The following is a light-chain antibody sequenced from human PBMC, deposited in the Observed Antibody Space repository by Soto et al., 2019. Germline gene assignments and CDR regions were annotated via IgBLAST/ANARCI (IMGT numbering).Light chain of an antibody. CDR3: QQNNDWPLT. CDR1: QSVNSN. CDR2: DAS. V-gene: IGKV3-15*01. Sequence: EIVMTQSPATLSVSPGERATLSCRASQSVNSNLAWYQQKPGQAPRLLISDASTRATGIPARFSGSGSGTEFTLSISSLQSEDFAVYYCQQNNDWPLTFGGGTKVEIK. J-gene: IGKJ4*01.